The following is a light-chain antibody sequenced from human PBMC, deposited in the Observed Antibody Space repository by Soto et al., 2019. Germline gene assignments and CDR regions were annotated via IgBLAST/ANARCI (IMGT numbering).Light chain of an antibody. Sequence: QSALTQPASVSGSPGQSITISCTGTSSDVGGYNYVSWYQQHPGKAPKLMIYEVSHRPSGVSNRFSGSKSANTASLTISGLQAEDEADYYCSSYTGSSTQVFGGGTKRTVL. CDR1: SSDVGGYNY. J-gene: IGLJ3*02. V-gene: IGLV2-14*01. CDR3: SSYTGSSTQV. CDR2: EVS.